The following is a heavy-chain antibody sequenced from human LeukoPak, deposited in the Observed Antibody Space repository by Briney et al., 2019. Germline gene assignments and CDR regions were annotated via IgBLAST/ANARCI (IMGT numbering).Heavy chain of an antibody. CDR2: ISYDGSNK. J-gene: IGHJ4*02. CDR3: ARDQGSYYFDY. V-gene: IGHV3-30-3*01. CDR1: GFTFSSYA. Sequence: GGSLRLPCAAYGFTFSSYAMHWVRQAPGKGLEWVAVISYDGSNKYYADSVKGRFTISRDNSKNTLYLQMNSLRAEDTAVYYCARDQGSYYFDYWGQGTLVTVSS.